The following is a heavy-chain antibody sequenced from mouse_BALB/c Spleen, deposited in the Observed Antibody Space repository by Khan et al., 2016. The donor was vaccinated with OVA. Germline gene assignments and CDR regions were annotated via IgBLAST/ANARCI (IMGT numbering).Heavy chain of an antibody. CDR1: GYTFTNYG. V-gene: IGHV9-3-1*01. D-gene: IGHD4-1*02. CDR3: ARSNSYWYFDV. CDR2: INTYTGQP. J-gene: IGHJ1*01. Sequence: QIQLVQSGPELKKPGETVKISCKASGYTFTNYGMNWVKQAPGKGLKWMGWINTYTGQPTYADDFKGRFAFSLETSASTAYLQFNNLKNEDTATCFCARSNSYWYFDVWGAGTTVTVSS.